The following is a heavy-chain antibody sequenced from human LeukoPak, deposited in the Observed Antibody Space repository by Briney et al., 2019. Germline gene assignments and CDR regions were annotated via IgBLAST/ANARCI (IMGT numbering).Heavy chain of an antibody. J-gene: IGHJ4*02. CDR3: ARGHVSGTLYFGY. CDR1: GFTFSSYA. D-gene: IGHD3-10*01. CDR2: ISGSGGST. V-gene: IGHV3-23*01. Sequence: GGSLRLSCAASGFTFSSYAMSWVRQAPGKGLEWVSAISGSGGSTYYADSVKGRFTISRDNSKNTLDLQMNSLTAEDTAVYYCARGHVSGTLYFGYWGQGTLVTVSS.